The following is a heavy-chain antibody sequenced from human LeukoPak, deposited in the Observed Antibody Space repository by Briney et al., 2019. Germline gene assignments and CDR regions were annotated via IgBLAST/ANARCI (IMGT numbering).Heavy chain of an antibody. CDR1: GYTFTAYY. V-gene: IGHV1-2*02. D-gene: IGHD6-13*01. J-gene: IGHJ4*02. CDR2: ISPSSGGT. Sequence: ASVKVSCKASGYTFTAYYIHWVRQAPGQGLEWMGWISPSSGGTNYAQNFQGRVTMARDTSITTAYMELSSLRSDDTALYYCARTLASAGSAYWGQGTLVTVSS. CDR3: ARTLASAGSAY.